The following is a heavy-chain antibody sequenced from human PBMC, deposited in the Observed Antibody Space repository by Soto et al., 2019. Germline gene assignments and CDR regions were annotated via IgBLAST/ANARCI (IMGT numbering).Heavy chain of an antibody. CDR3: ARVTVAYGSAWLLNDS. Sequence: ASVKVSCKASGYTFTSYGISWVRQAPGQGLEWMGWISAYNGNTNYAQKLQGRVTMTTDTSTSTAYMELRSLRSDDTAVYYCARVTVAYGSAWLLNDSWGEGLLVTVSS. D-gene: IGHD4-17*01. V-gene: IGHV1-18*01. CDR1: GYTFTSYG. CDR2: ISAYNGNT. J-gene: IGHJ4*02.